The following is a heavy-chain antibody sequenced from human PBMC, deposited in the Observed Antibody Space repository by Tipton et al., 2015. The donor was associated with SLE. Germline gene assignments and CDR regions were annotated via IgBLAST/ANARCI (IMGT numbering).Heavy chain of an antibody. D-gene: IGHD4-17*01. CDR1: GFTFSSYA. CDR3: ARADDYGDRYYFDY. Sequence: SLRLSCAASGFTFSSYAMHWVRQAPGKGLEWVAVISYDGSNKYYADSVKGRFTISRDNSKNTLYLQMNSLRAEDTAVYYCARADDYGDRYYFDYWGQGTLVTVSS. CDR2: ISYDGSNK. J-gene: IGHJ4*02. V-gene: IGHV3-30*04.